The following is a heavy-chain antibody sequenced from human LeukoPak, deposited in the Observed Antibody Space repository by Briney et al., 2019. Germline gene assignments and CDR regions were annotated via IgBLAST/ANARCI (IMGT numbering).Heavy chain of an antibody. CDR2: IWSDGSSD. CDR1: GFVFSDYG. D-gene: IGHD3-16*02. CDR3: ARGQSPSFYGMDV. V-gene: IGHV3-33*01. Sequence: GRSLRLSCVASGFVFSDYGMHWVRQAPGMGLEWVAVIWSDGSSDRYAASVKGRFTISKDNSRNTLYLQMSSLRDDDTAVYYCARGQSPSFYGMDVWGQGTTVIVS. J-gene: IGHJ6*02.